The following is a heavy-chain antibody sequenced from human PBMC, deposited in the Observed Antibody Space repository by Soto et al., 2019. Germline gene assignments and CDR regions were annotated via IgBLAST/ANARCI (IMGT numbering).Heavy chain of an antibody. CDR2: ISGSGGST. D-gene: IGHD2-2*01. J-gene: IGHJ6*02. CDR3: AKAVAIVVVPYGMDV. V-gene: IGHV3-23*01. Sequence: EVQLLESGGGLVQPGGSLRLSCAASGFTFSSYAMSWVRQAPGKGLEWVSAISGSGGSTYYADSVKGRFTISRDNSQNTVYLQMNSLRAEDTAVYYCAKAVAIVVVPYGMDVWGQGTTVNVSS. CDR1: GFTFSSYA.